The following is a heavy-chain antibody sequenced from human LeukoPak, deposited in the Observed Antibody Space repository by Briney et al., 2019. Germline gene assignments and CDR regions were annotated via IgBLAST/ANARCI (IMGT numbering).Heavy chain of an antibody. J-gene: IGHJ4*02. CDR2: IYTSGST. CDR1: GGSISSYY. CDR3: ARVGAVAGTSDERHFDY. D-gene: IGHD6-19*01. V-gene: IGHV4-4*07. Sequence: PSETLSLTCTVSGGSISSYYWSWIRQPAGQGLEWIGRIYTSGSTNYNPSLKSRVTMSVDTSKNQFSLKLSSVTAADTAVYYCARVGAVAGTSDERHFDYWGQGTLVTVSS.